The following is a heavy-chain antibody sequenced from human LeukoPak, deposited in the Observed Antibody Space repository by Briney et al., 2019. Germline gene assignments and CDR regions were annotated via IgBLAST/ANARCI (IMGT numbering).Heavy chain of an antibody. CDR2: IKQDGSEK. D-gene: IGHD6-13*01. Sequence: GGSLRLSCAASGFTFSSYWMSWVRQAPGKGLEWVANIKQDGSEKYYVDSVNGRFTISRDNAKNSLYLQMNSLRAEDTAVYYCARGGSSWYPYYLDYWGQGTLVTVSS. CDR3: ARGGSSWYPYYLDY. V-gene: IGHV3-7*03. J-gene: IGHJ4*02. CDR1: GFTFSSYW.